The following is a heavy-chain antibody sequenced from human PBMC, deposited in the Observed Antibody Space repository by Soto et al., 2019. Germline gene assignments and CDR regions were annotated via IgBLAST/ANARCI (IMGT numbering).Heavy chain of an antibody. Sequence: QVQLVQSGAEVKKPGSSVKVSCKASGGTFSSYAISWVRQAPGQGLEWMGGSIPIFGTANYAQKFQGRVTITSDESTSTAYMELRSLRSEDTAVYYCAIRNRIAARLDYWGQGTLVTVSS. J-gene: IGHJ4*02. CDR1: GGTFSSYA. V-gene: IGHV1-69*05. D-gene: IGHD6-6*01. CDR3: AIRNRIAARLDY. CDR2: SIPIFGTA.